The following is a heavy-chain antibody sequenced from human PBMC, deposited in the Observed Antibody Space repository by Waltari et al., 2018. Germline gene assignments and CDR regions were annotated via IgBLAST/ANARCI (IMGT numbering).Heavy chain of an antibody. CDR2: INPSGGST. CDR3: ARDQSATTPDAFDI. J-gene: IGHJ3*02. CDR1: GYTFTSYY. V-gene: IGHV1-46*01. D-gene: IGHD4-17*01. Sequence: QVQLVQSGAEVKKPGASVKVSCKASGYTFTSYYMHWVRQAPGQGLEWMGIINPSGGSTTYAQKFQGRVTMTSDTSTGTVYMQLSSLRSEHTAVYYCARDQSATTPDAFDIWGQGTMVTVSS.